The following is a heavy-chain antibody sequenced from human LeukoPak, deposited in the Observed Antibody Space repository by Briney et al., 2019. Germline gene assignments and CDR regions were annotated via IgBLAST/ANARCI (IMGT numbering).Heavy chain of an antibody. Sequence: PGGSLRLSCAASGFIFPNHWMTWVRQARGKGLEWVANINERGSETYYADYVKGRFTISRDNTKKSLFLQLNSLSVEDTAMYYCAKDYSFSILNWGQGTLVTVSS. D-gene: IGHD2-15*01. CDR1: GFIFPNHW. V-gene: IGHV3-7*01. CDR2: INERGSET. CDR3: AKDYSFSILN. J-gene: IGHJ4*02.